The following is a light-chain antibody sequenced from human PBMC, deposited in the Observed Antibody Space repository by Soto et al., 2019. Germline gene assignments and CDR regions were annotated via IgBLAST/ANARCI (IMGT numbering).Light chain of an antibody. CDR1: QSVSSSY. CDR3: QQYGSSQFT. Sequence: EIVLTQSPGTLSLSPGVRATLSCRASQSVSSSYLAWYQQKPGQAPRLLIYGASSRATGIPDRFSGSGSGTDFTLTISRLEPEDFAVYYCQQYGSSQFTFGPGTKVDIK. J-gene: IGKJ3*01. CDR2: GAS. V-gene: IGKV3-20*01.